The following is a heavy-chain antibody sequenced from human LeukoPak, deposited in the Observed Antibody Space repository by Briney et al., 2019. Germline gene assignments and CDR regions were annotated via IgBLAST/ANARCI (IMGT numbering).Heavy chain of an antibody. Sequence: GGSLRLSCAASGFTFSNYWMSWVRQAPGKGLEWVANIKQDGSDKYYVDSVKGRFTISRDNTKNSVYLQMNSLRAEDTAVYYCARGIGGYDEFDYWGQGTLVTVSS. J-gene: IGHJ4*02. CDR2: IKQDGSDK. D-gene: IGHD5-12*01. CDR1: GFTFSNYW. CDR3: ARGIGGYDEFDY. V-gene: IGHV3-7*01.